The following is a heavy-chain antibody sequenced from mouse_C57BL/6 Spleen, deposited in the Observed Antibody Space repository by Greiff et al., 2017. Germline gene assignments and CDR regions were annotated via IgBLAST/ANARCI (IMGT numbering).Heavy chain of an antibody. Sequence: VMLVESGAELARPGASVKLSCKASGYTFTSYGISWVKQRTGQGLEWIGEIYPRSGNTYYNEKFKGKATLTADKSSSTAYMELRSLTSEDSAVYFCARRDYYYGSSPHYYAMDYWGQGTSVTVSS. CDR1: GYTFTSYG. CDR3: ARRDYYYGSSPHYYAMDY. J-gene: IGHJ4*01. CDR2: IYPRSGNT. D-gene: IGHD1-1*01. V-gene: IGHV1-81*01.